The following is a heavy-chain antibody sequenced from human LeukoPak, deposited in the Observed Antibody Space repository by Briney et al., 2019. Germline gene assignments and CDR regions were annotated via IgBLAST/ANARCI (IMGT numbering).Heavy chain of an antibody. CDR2: INYSGST. CDR3: ASEGRQDYVYFDP. CDR1: GCSISSYY. D-gene: IGHD3-9*01. J-gene: IGHJ5*02. Sequence: PSETLSLTCTVSGCSISSYYWSWIRQPPGKGLEWIGYINYSGSTNYNPSLKSRVTMSVDTSKNQFPLKLSSVTAADTAMYYCASEGRQDYVYFDPWGQGSLVTVSS. V-gene: IGHV4-59*01.